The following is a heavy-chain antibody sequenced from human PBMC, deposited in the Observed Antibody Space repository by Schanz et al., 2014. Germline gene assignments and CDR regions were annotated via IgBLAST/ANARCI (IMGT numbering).Heavy chain of an antibody. CDR3: ARDVHGYGPHLDY. V-gene: IGHV3-33*08. CDR1: GFGFSSYG. CDR2: LWHDGSKK. Sequence: VQLLESGGGLVQPGGSLRLSCAASGFGFSSYGMHWVRQAPGKGLEWVAILWHDGSKKYYADSVKGRFTVSRDNSKNTWYLQLNSLRAEDTAVYYCARDVHGYGPHLDYWGQGSLVTVSS. D-gene: IGHD5-12*01. J-gene: IGHJ4*02.